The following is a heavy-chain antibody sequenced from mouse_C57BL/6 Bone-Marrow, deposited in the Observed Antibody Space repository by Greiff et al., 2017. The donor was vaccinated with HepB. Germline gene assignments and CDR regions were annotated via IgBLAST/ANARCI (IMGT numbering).Heavy chain of an antibody. V-gene: IGHV10-1*01. D-gene: IGHD6-1*01. CDR3: VRAAPGYFDY. CDR2: IRSKSNNYAT. J-gene: IGHJ2*01. CDR1: GFSFNTYA. Sequence: EVKLVESGGGLVQPKGSLKLSCAASGFSFNTYAMNWVRQAPGKGLEWVARIRSKSNNYATYYADSVKDRFTISRDDSESMLYLQMNTLKTEDTAMYYCVRAAPGYFDYWGQGTTLTVSS.